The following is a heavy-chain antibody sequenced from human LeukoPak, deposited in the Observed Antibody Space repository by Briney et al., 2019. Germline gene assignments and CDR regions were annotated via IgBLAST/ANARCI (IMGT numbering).Heavy chain of an antibody. CDR3: AKDFYSYGSGTYYPPGY. J-gene: IGHJ4*02. CDR1: GFSFSSYG. V-gene: IGHV3-30*18. D-gene: IGHD3-10*01. CDR2: ISYDGSNK. Sequence: GGSLRLSCAASGFSFSSYGIHWVRQAPGEGLEWVAVISYDGSNKYYADSVKGRFTISRDNSKNTLSLQMISLRAEDTAVYYCAKDFYSYGSGTYYPPGYWGQGTLVTVSS.